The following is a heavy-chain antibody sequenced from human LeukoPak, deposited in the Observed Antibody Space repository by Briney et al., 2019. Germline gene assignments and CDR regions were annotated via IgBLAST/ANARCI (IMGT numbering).Heavy chain of an antibody. J-gene: IGHJ4*02. Sequence: PSETLSLTCTVSGGSISSYCWSWIRQPPGKGLEWIGYIYYSGSTNYNPSLKSRVTISVDTSKNQFSLKLSSVTAADTAVYYCARSYCSSTSCYPYFDYWGQGTLVTVSS. CDR3: ARSYCSSTSCYPYFDY. D-gene: IGHD2-2*01. V-gene: IGHV4-59*01. CDR2: IYYSGST. CDR1: GGSISSYC.